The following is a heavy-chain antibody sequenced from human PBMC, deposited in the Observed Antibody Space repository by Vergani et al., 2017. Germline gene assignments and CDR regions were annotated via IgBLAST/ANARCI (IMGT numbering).Heavy chain of an antibody. CDR2: IIPILGIA. J-gene: IGHJ5*02. D-gene: IGHD3-22*01. V-gene: IGHV1-69*04. CDR1: GGTFSSYA. Sequence: QVQLVQSGAEVKKPGSSVKVSCKASGGTFSSYAISWVRQAPGQGLEWMGRIIPILGIANYAQKFQGRVTITADKSTSTAYMELSSLRSEATAVYYCARDIITMIVVPFTFDPWGQGTLVTVSS. CDR3: ARDIITMIVVPFTFDP.